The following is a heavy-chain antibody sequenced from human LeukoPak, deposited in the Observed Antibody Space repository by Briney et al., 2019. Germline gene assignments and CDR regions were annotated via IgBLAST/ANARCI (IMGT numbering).Heavy chain of an antibody. CDR2: ISSSSSYI. CDR1: GFTFRTYY. D-gene: IGHD6-6*01. J-gene: IGHJ6*02. V-gene: IGHV3-21*01. Sequence: GGSLRLSCAASGFTFRTYYMHWVRQVPGKGLEWVSSISSSSSYIYYTDSVKGRFTISRDDAKNSLYLQMNSLRVEDTAVYYCARISSSSDLYYNGMDVWGQGTTVTVSS. CDR3: ARISSSSDLYYNGMDV.